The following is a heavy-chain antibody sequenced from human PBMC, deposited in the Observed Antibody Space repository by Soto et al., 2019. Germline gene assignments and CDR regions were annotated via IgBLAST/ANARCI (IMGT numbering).Heavy chain of an antibody. Sequence: ASVKVSCKASASTFTGYTINWVREAPGQGLEWMGWISTFNGNTKYAGNFEGRVTMTTNTSTTTAYMELTSLTFDDTAVYFCARGTVTSGRWFGPWGQGTLVTVSS. CDR1: ASTFTGYT. V-gene: IGHV1-18*04. CDR2: ISTFNGNT. J-gene: IGHJ5*02. D-gene: IGHD4-17*01. CDR3: ARGTVTSGRWFGP.